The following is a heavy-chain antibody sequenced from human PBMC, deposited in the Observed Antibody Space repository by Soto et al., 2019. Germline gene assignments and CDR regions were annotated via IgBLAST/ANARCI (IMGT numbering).Heavy chain of an antibody. CDR3: ARANGDYPRGGCGY. J-gene: IGHJ4*02. D-gene: IGHD4-17*01. CDR2: VWYDGSNK. V-gene: IGHV3-33*01. Sequence: QVQLVESGGGVVQPGRSLRLSCAASGFTFSNYGMHWVRQAPGKGLEWVAIVWYDGSNKYYADSVKGRFTISRDNSKNTLYLQMNSLKTEDTAGYYCARANGDYPRGGCGYWGQGTLVTVSS. CDR1: GFTFSNYG.